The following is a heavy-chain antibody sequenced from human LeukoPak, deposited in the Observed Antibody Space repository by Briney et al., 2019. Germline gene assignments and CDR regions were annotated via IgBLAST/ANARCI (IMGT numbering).Heavy chain of an antibody. Sequence: SETLSLTCTVSGGSISSSSYYWDWIRQPPGKGLEWIGSIYYSGSTYYNPSLKSRVTISVDTSKNQFSLKLSSVTAADTAVYYCARGFRGPNFDYWGQGTLVTVSS. CDR3: ARGFRGPNFDY. D-gene: IGHD3-10*01. CDR2: IYYSGST. J-gene: IGHJ4*02. CDR1: GGSISSSSYY. V-gene: IGHV4-39*01.